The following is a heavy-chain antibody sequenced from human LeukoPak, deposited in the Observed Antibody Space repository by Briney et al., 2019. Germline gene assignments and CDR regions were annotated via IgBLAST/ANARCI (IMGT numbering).Heavy chain of an antibody. D-gene: IGHD2/OR15-2a*01. V-gene: IGHV3-48*03. Sequence: GGSLRLSCAASGFTFSSYEMNWVRQAPGKGLEWVSYISSSGRTIYYEDSVKGRFSISRDNAKNSLYLQMNSLRVEDTAVYYCAKAADQYYYSYFYYMDVWGKGTTVTVSS. CDR1: GFTFSSYE. CDR2: ISSSGRTI. CDR3: AKAADQYYYSYFYYMDV. J-gene: IGHJ6*03.